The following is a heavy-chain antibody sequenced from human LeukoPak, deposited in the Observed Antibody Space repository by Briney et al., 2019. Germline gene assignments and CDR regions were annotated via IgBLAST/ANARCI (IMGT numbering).Heavy chain of an antibody. J-gene: IGHJ4*02. CDR2: ITPSGGT. Sequence: ASVKVSCKASGYTFTSYAIRWVRQAPGQGLEWMGWITPSGGTNYPQKFQGRVAITWDMSITTAYMDLSRLTSDDTAVYYCARDRYGDGFAHLDYWGQGALVTVSS. CDR3: ARDRYGDGFAHLDY. D-gene: IGHD5-24*01. CDR1: GYTFTSYA. V-gene: IGHV1-2*02.